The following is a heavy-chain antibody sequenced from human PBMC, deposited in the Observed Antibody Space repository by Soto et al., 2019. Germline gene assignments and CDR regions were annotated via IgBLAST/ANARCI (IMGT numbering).Heavy chain of an antibody. CDR1: GGSISSSSYY. D-gene: IGHD3-9*01. Sequence: SETLSLTCTVSGGSISSSSYYWGWIRQPPGKGLEWIGTIYYTGSTYYNPSLKSRVTISVDTSKNQFSLRLNSVTAADSAVYFCARLEGLATISYYFDFWGQGALVTVSS. CDR3: ARLEGLATISYYFDF. CDR2: IYYTGST. J-gene: IGHJ4*02. V-gene: IGHV4-39*01.